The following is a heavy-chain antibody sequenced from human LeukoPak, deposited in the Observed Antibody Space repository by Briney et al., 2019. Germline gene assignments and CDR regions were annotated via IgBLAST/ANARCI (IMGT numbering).Heavy chain of an antibody. CDR1: GSTFSSYA. Sequence: ASVKVSCKASGSTFSSYAISWVRQAPGQGLEWMGGIIPIFGTANYAQKFQGRVTITTDESTSTAYMELSSLRSEDTAVYYCARVPPDCSSTSCYSYWGQGTLVTVSS. D-gene: IGHD2-2*02. J-gene: IGHJ4*02. CDR3: ARVPPDCSSTSCYSY. V-gene: IGHV1-69*05. CDR2: IIPIFGTA.